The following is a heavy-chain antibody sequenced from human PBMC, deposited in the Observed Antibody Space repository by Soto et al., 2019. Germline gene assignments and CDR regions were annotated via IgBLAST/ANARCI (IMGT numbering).Heavy chain of an antibody. D-gene: IGHD3-10*01. CDR3: ARVRVTMVRGVITSHWFDP. CDR2: INHSGST. CDR1: GGSFSGHY. V-gene: IGHV4-34*01. J-gene: IGHJ5*02. Sequence: SETLSLTCAVYGGSFSGHYWSWIRQPPGKGLEWIGEINHSGSTNYNPSLKSRVTISVDTSKNQFSLKLSSVTAADTAVYYCARVRVTMVRGVITSHWFDPWGQGTLVTVSS.